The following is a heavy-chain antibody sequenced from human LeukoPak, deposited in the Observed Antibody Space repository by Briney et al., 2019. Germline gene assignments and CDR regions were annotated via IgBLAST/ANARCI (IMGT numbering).Heavy chain of an antibody. V-gene: IGHV3-21*01. J-gene: IGHJ6*04. Sequence: PGGSLRLSCAASGFTFSSYSMNWVRQAPGKGLEWVSSISSSSSYIYYADSVKGRFTISRDNAKNSLYLQMNSLRAEDTAVYYCARDIGRSGWFSMDVWGKGTTVTISS. CDR1: GFTFSSYS. CDR2: ISSSSSYI. D-gene: IGHD6-19*01. CDR3: ARDIGRSGWFSMDV.